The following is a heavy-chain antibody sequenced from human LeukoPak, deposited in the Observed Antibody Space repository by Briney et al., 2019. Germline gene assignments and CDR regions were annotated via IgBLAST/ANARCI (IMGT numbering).Heavy chain of an antibody. J-gene: IGHJ6*02. D-gene: IGHD2-15*01. CDR2: IYYTGAT. CDR3: ARHDPVGYYQHGMDV. Sequence: PSETLSLTCTVSGGSISGYFWSGIRQPPGQGLEFIGYIYYTGATLYNPSLKSRATMSVDTSKNQFSLKLSSVTAADTAVYYCARHDPVGYYQHGMDVWGQGTTVTVSS. V-gene: IGHV4-59*08. CDR1: GGSISGYF.